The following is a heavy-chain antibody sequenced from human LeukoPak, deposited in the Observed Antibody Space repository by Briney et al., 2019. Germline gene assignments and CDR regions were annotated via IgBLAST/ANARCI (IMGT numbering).Heavy chain of an antibody. Sequence: GGSLRLSCAASGFTFSNAWMSWVRQAPGKGLEWVANINPDGSEEYYVDSVKGRISISRDNAKNSLYLRADSLRAEDTAVYYCARDPGDGYWGGFDYWGQGTLVTVSS. J-gene: IGHJ4*02. CDR3: ARDPGDGYWGGFDY. D-gene: IGHD5-24*01. CDR2: INPDGSEE. V-gene: IGHV3-7*05. CDR1: GFTFSNAW.